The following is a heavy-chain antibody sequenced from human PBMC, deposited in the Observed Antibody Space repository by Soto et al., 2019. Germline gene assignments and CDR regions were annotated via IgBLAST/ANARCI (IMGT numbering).Heavy chain of an antibody. CDR3: ARGVTTNC. J-gene: IGHJ4*02. D-gene: IGHD4-17*01. CDR2: INHSGST. V-gene: IGHV4-34*01. CDR1: GGSFSGYY. Sequence: QVQLQQWGAGLLKPSETLSLTCAVYGGSFSGYYWSWIRQPPGKGLEWIGEINHSGSTNYNPSINIRVHRPVDTSKNHFSLKLSSVTAAGTAVYYCARGVTTNCWGQGTLVTVSS.